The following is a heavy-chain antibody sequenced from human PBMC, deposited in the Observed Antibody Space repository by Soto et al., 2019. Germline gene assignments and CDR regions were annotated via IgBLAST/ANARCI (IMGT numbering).Heavy chain of an antibody. CDR1: GFTFSSYG. V-gene: IGHV3-33*01. CDR3: ARDFTYCSGGSCYFDY. J-gene: IGHJ4*02. CDR2: IWYDGSNK. Sequence: GGSLRLSCAASGFTFSSYGMHWVRQAPGKGLEWVAVIWYDGSNKYYADSVKGRFTISRDNSKNTLYLQMNSLRAEDTAVYYCARDFTYCSGGSCYFDYWGQGTLVTVSS. D-gene: IGHD2-15*01.